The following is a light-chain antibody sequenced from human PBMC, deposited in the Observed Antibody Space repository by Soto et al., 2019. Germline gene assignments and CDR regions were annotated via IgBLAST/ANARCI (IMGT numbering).Light chain of an antibody. Sequence: EIVLTQSPGTLSLSPGERGTISCRASQSVSSSYLAWYQQKPGQAPRLLIYGASSRATGIPDRFSGSGSGTDFTLTISRLEPDDFALYYCQQYGSSPNTFGQGTKLEIK. V-gene: IGKV3-20*01. CDR1: QSVSSSY. CDR3: QQYGSSPNT. CDR2: GAS. J-gene: IGKJ2*01.